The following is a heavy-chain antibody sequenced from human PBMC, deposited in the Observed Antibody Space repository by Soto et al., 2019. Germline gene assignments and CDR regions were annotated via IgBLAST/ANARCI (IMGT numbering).Heavy chain of an antibody. Sequence: PSETLSLTCTVSGGSISSGGYYWSWIRQHPGKGLEWIGYIYYSGSTNYNPSLKSRVTISVDTSKNQFSLKLSSVTAADTAVYYCARQDTSGYAFDYWGQGTLVTVSS. CDR2: IYYSGST. D-gene: IGHD3-22*01. CDR3: ARQDTSGYAFDY. CDR1: GGSISSGGYY. V-gene: IGHV4-61*08. J-gene: IGHJ4*02.